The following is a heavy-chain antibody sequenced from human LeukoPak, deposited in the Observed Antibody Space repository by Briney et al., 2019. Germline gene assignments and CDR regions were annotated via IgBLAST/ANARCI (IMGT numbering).Heavy chain of an antibody. CDR3: AGEDNSSGYRPFDI. J-gene: IGHJ3*02. CDR2: INPNSGDT. V-gene: IGHV1-2*06. CDR1: GYTFTGYH. Sequence: ASVKVSCKASGYTFTGYHMHWVRQAPGQGLEWMGRINPNSGDTNYAQKFQGRVTMTRDMSMSTAYMELGRLRSVDTAVYYCAGEDNSSGYRPFDIWGQGTMVTVPS. D-gene: IGHD3-22*01.